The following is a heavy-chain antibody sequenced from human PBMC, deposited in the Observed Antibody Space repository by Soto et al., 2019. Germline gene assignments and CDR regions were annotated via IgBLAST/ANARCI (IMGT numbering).Heavy chain of an antibody. CDR3: AKGGTSSLPFDY. D-gene: IGHD2-2*01. CDR2: IHYSGST. CDR1: GGSISPYY. J-gene: IGHJ4*02. Sequence: QVQLQESGPGLVKPSETLSLTCTVSGGSISPYYWSWIRQPPGKGLEWIGNIHYSGSTDYNPSLKSRVTTSIDTSTNQFSLKLTSVTAADTAVYYCAKGGTSSLPFDYWGQGTLVTVSS. V-gene: IGHV4-59*01.